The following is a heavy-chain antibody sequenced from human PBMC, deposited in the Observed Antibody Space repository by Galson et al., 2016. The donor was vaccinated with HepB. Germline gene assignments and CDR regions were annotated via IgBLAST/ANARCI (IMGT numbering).Heavy chain of an antibody. D-gene: IGHD3-9*01. CDR3: ASGRLLRYSDWLAEPFDF. CDR2: INAGNGNT. CDR1: GYTFSAYA. V-gene: IGHV1-3*01. J-gene: IGHJ4*02. Sequence: SVKVSCKASGYTFSAYAIHWVRQAPGQRLEWMGWINAGNGNTKYSQKFQGRVTISRDASASTAYMELSSLRSEDTAVYYCASGRLLRYSDWLAEPFDFWGQGTLVTVSS.